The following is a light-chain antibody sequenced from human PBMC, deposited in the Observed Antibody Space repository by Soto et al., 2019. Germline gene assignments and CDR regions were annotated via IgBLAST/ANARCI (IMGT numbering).Light chain of an antibody. CDR2: KAA. CDR1: QSISSW. J-gene: IGKJ1*01. Sequence: DIQMTQSPSTLSASVGDRVTITCRASQSISSWLAWYQQKPGKAPKLLIYKAASLESGVPSRCSGSGSGTEFTLTISSLQPDDFATYYCQQYKSYPQGTFGQGAKG. CDR3: QQYKSYPQGT. V-gene: IGKV1-5*03.